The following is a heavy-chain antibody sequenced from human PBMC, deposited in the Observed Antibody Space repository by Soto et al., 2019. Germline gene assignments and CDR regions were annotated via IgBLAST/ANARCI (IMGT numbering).Heavy chain of an antibody. CDR3: ARAGWAPRAAFDY. CDR2: ISYDGSNK. J-gene: IGHJ4*02. V-gene: IGHV3-30-3*01. D-gene: IGHD2-15*01. Sequence: GGSLRLSCAASGFTFSSYSMHWVRQAPGKGLEWVAVISYDGSNKYYADSVKGRFTISRDNSKNTLYLQINSLRAEDTAVFYCARAGWAPRAAFDYWGQGTLVTVSS. CDR1: GFTFSSYS.